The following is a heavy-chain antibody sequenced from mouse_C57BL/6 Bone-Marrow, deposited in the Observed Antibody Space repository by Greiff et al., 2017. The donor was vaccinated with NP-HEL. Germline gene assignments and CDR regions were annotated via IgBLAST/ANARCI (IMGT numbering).Heavy chain of an antibody. CDR1: GYTFNSYW. D-gene: IGHD2-2*01. V-gene: IGHV1-64*01. CDR2: IHPNSGST. CDR3: ARGLLWLRRRDYYAMDY. J-gene: IGHJ4*01. Sequence: QVQLQQPGAELVKPGASVKLSCKASGYTFNSYWMHWVKQRPGQGLEWIGMIHPNSGSTNYNEKFKSKATLTVDKSSSTAYMQLSSLTYKDSAVYYCARGLLWLRRRDYYAMDYWGQGTSVTVSS.